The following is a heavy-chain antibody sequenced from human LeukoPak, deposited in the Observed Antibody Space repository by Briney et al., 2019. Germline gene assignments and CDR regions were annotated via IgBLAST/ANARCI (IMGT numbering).Heavy chain of an antibody. V-gene: IGHV4-34*01. D-gene: IGHD3-10*01. CDR1: GGSFSGYY. J-gene: IGHJ4*02. CDR2: ISHSGGT. Sequence: SETLSLTCAVYGGSFSGYYWSWIRQPPGKGLEWIGEISHSGGTNYNPSLKSRVTISVDTSKNQFSLKLSSVTAADTAVYYCARSELLWFGGVNSGFDYWGQGTLVTVSS. CDR3: ARSELLWFGGVNSGFDY.